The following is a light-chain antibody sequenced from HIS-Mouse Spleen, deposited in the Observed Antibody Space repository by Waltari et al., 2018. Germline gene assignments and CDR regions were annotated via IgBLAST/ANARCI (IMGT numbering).Light chain of an antibody. Sequence: DIQMTQSPSSLSASVGDRVTITCRASQSISSYLNWYQQKPGKAPKLLIYAASSLQSGVPSRFSGSGSGTDFTLTISSLQPEDFATYYCQQYYSFPRTFGQGTKVEIK. V-gene: IGKV1-39*01. CDR2: AAS. CDR1: QSISSY. CDR3: QQYYSFPRT. J-gene: IGKJ1*01.